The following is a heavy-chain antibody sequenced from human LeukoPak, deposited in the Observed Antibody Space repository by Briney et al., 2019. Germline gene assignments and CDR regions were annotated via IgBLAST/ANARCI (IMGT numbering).Heavy chain of an antibody. D-gene: IGHD3-10*01. CDR2: INPSGGSA. Sequence: GASVKVSCKASGYTFTSYYMHWVRQAPGQGLEWMGIINPSGGSANYAQKLQDRVTMTTDTSTSTAYMELRSLRSDDTAVYYCARHMVNWVDPWGQGTLVTVSS. J-gene: IGHJ5*02. CDR1: GYTFTSYY. V-gene: IGHV1-46*01. CDR3: ARHMVNWVDP.